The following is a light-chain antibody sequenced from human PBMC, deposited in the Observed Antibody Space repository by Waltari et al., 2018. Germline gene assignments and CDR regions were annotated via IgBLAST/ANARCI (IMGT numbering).Light chain of an antibody. CDR1: SSILGTYS. CDR2: SNN. V-gene: IGLV1-44*01. CDR3: AAWDDSLNGPV. Sequence: QSVFTQPPSASGTPGQRVTMSCSGSSSILGTYSVTWYQQLPGTAPKLLIYSNNQRPSGVPDRFSGSKSGTSASLAISGLQSEDEADYYCAAWDDSLNGPVFGTGTKVTVL. J-gene: IGLJ1*01.